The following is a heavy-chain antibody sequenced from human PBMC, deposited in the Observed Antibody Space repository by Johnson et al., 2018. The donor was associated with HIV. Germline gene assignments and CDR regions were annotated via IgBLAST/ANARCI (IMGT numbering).Heavy chain of an antibody. CDR1: GFTFSSYD. CDR3: ARQLGSDAFDI. Sequence: EMQLVESGGGVVRPGGSRRLSCAASGFTFSSYDLHWVRQAPGKGLEWVSYISSSGTNIYYADSVKGRFSISRDNSKNSLYLQMNSLRAEDTAVYYCARQLGSDAFDIWGQGTMVTVSS. D-gene: IGHD7-27*01. V-gene: IGHV3-48*01. CDR2: ISSSGTNI. J-gene: IGHJ3*02.